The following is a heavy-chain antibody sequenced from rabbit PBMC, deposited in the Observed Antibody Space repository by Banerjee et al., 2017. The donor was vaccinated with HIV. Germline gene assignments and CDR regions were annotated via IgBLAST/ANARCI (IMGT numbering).Heavy chain of an antibody. J-gene: IGHJ6*01. D-gene: IGHD6-1*01. CDR1: GFDLSGYYY. V-gene: IGHV1S40*01. CDR2: IYTGSGGT. Sequence: QSLEESGGGLVKPEGSLTLTCTASGFDLSGYYYMCWVRQAPGKGLEWIGCIYTGSGGTYYASWAKGRFTISKTSSTTVTLQMTSLTAADTATYFCARGPDGYLDYGYGMANLWGPGTLVTVS. CDR3: ARGPDGYLDYGYGMANL.